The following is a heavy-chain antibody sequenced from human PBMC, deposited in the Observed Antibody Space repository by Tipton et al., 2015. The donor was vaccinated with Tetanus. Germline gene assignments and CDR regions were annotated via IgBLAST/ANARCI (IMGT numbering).Heavy chain of an antibody. Sequence: SLRLSCAASGFTFSSYSMNWVRQAPGKGLEWVSSISSSSSYIYYADSVKGRFTISRDNAKNSLYLQMNSLRAEDTAVYYCARDSNYYDSSGYLGPFDYWGQGTLVTVSS. CDR1: GFTFSSYS. V-gene: IGHV3-21*01. CDR2: ISSSSSYI. D-gene: IGHD3-22*01. J-gene: IGHJ4*02. CDR3: ARDSNYYDSSGYLGPFDY.